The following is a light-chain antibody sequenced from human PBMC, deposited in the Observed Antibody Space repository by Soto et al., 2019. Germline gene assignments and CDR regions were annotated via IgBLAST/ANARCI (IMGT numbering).Light chain of an antibody. CDR3: GTWDNSLSIYV. V-gene: IGLV1-51*02. CDR1: SSNIGNNY. Sequence: QSVLTQPPSVSAAPGQKVTISCSGTSSNIGNNYVSWYQHFPGTAPKLLIYEDNKRPSEIPDRFSGSKSGTSATLGITGLQTGDEADYYCGTWDNSLSIYVFATGTKLTVL. CDR2: EDN. J-gene: IGLJ1*01.